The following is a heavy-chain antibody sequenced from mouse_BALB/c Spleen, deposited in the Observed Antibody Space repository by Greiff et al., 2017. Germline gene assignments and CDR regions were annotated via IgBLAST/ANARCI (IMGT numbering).Heavy chain of an antibody. CDR2: INPSNGGT. V-gene: IGHV1S81*02. J-gene: IGHJ2*01. D-gene: IGHD2-3*01. Sequence: VQLQQPGAELVKPGASVKLSCKASGYTFTSYYMYWVKQRPGQGLEWIGGINPSNGGTNFNEKFKSKATLTVDKSSSTAYMQLSSLTSEDSAVYYCTRADGYYYFDYWGQGTTLTVSS. CDR1: GYTFTSYY. CDR3: TRADGYYYFDY.